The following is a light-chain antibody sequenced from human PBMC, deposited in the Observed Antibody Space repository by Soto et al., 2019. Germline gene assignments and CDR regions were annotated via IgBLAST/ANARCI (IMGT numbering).Light chain of an antibody. CDR1: SNDVGGYNY. CDR3: SSYTTTTTSCV. CDR2: DVS. V-gene: IGLV2-14*01. Sequence: QSVLTQPASVSGSPGQSIPITCTGTSNDVGGYNYVSWYQQYPDKAPTLIIYDVSNRPSGVSTRFSGSKSGNRASLTISGLQAEDEADYYCSSYTTTTTSCVFGTGTKVTV. J-gene: IGLJ1*01.